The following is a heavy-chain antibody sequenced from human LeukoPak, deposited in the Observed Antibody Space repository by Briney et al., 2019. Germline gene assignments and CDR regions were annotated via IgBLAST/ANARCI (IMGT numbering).Heavy chain of an antibody. Sequence: SETLSLTCTVSGGSISSGGYYWSWIRQPPGKGLEWSGHIFHSGTTYYNPSLKSRVTMSVDRSKNHFSLKLSSVTAADTAVYYCARDQFHYGMDVWGQGTTVTVSS. V-gene: IGHV4-30-2*01. CDR2: IFHSGTT. J-gene: IGHJ6*02. CDR3: ARDQFHYGMDV. CDR1: GGSISSGGYY.